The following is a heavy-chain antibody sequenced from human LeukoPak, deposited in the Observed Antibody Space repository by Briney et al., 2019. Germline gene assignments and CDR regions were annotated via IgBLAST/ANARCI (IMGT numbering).Heavy chain of an antibody. CDR2: IYTGGNT. J-gene: IGHJ4*02. D-gene: IGHD6-19*01. V-gene: IGHV3-66*01. CDR3: ARESSSGYYFDY. Sequence: GGSLRLSCAASGFSFSSFPMSWVRQAPGKGLEWVSVIYTGGNTYYAGSVKGRFTMSRDNSKSTLYLQTNSLRAEDTAVYYCARESSSGYYFDYWGLGTLVTVSS. CDR1: GFSFSSFP.